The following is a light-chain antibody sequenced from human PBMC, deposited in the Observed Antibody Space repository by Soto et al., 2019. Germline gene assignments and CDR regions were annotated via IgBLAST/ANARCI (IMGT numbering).Light chain of an antibody. J-gene: IGKJ1*01. Sequence: DFHVTQSPWTRSAFVLETVTITCRASQSIDTWLAWHQQKPGKAPKLLIYKASSLASGVPSRFSGSGSGSEFTLTISGLQPDDFATYYCLQYNSFRTFGQGTKVDIK. CDR3: LQYNSFRT. CDR1: QSIDTW. V-gene: IGKV1-5*03. CDR2: KAS.